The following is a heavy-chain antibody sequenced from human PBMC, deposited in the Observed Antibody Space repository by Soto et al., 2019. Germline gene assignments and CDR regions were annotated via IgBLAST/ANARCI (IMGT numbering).Heavy chain of an antibody. Sequence: QVQLVQSGAEVKKPGASVKVSCKASGYTFTNYGIHWVRQAPGQRLEWMGWINAANVYTKYSQKFQGRVTITRDTSASIAYMELSSLRSEDTAVYYCARGIAVAGNYWGQGTLVTVSS. V-gene: IGHV1-3*01. D-gene: IGHD6-19*01. J-gene: IGHJ4*02. CDR2: INAANVYT. CDR3: ARGIAVAGNY. CDR1: GYTFTNYG.